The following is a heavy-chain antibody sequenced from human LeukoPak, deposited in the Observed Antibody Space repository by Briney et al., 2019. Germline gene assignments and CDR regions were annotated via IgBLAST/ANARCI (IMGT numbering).Heavy chain of an antibody. Sequence: GASVKVSCKASGYTFTSYVINWVRQATGQGLEWMGWMNPNSGNTGYAQKFQGRVTMTRNTSISTAYMELSSLRSEDTAVYYCARGYCSSTSCFFDPWGQGTLVTVSS. CDR2: MNPNSGNT. V-gene: IGHV1-8*01. D-gene: IGHD2-2*01. J-gene: IGHJ5*02. CDR3: ARGYCSSTSCFFDP. CDR1: GYTFTSYV.